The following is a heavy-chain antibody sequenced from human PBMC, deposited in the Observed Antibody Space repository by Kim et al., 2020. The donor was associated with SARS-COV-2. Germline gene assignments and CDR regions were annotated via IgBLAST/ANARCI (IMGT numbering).Heavy chain of an antibody. CDR3: ARGSSSGLAQ. J-gene: IGHJ4*02. CDR2: INPANGDA. CDR1: GYTFTNNA. D-gene: IGHD6-6*01. Sequence: ASVKVSCKASGYTFTNNAIHWVRLAPGQGLECLGCINPANGDATYAQKFQGRVAITRDTSASTAYMELRRLISEDTAVYYCARGSSSGLAQWGQGTLVTVS. V-gene: IGHV1-3*01.